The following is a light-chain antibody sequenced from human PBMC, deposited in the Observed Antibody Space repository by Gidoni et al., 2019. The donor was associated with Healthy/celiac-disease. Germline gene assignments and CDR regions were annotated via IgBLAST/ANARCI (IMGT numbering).Light chain of an antibody. Sequence: DIVLTQSPYSLAVSLGERATINCKSSQSVLYSSNNKNYLAWYQQKSGQPPNLLIYWASTRESGVPDRFSGSGSGTDFTLTISSLQAEDVAVYYCQQYYSTPYTFGQGTKLEIK. J-gene: IGKJ2*01. V-gene: IGKV4-1*01. CDR1: QSVLYSSNNKNY. CDR2: WAS. CDR3: QQYYSTPYT.